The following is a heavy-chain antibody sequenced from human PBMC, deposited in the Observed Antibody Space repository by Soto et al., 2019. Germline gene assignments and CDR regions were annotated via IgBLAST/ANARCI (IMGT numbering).Heavy chain of an antibody. CDR1: AVTMSYGGYS. CDR3: ARGSGYDSFDI. J-gene: IGHJ4*02. Sequence: SETLSLTCSVSAVTMSYGGYSWSWIRQSPGKGLEWLCYISHLETPYYNPSFKSRLSLSLARARNQFSLSLSSMTAAAQAVSYCARGSGYDSFDIWGQGIQVTAPQ. D-gene: IGHD3-22*01. V-gene: IGHV4-30-2*06. CDR2: ISHLETP.